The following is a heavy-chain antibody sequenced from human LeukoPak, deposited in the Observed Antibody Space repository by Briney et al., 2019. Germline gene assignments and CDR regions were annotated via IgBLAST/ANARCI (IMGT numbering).Heavy chain of an antibody. CDR3: ARGAAAAGFLYYGMDV. V-gene: IGHV3-13*01. J-gene: IGHJ6*02. D-gene: IGHD6-13*01. CDR2: IGTAGDT. CDR1: GFTFSSYA. Sequence: PGGSLRLSCAASGFTFSSYAMSWVRQAPGKGLEWVSAIGTAGDTYYPGSVKGRFTISRENAKNSLYLQMNSLRAGDTAVYYCARGAAAAGFLYYGMDVWGQGTTVTVSS.